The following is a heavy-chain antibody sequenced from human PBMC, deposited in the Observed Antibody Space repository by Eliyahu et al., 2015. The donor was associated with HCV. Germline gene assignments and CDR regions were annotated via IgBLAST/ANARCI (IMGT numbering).Heavy chain of an antibody. J-gene: IGHJ3*02. CDR3: ARAIMGNAAFDI. CDR1: GFTFXSYS. Sequence: EVQLVESGGGLVKPGGSLXLAXAASGFTFXSYSMNWVRQAPGKGLEWVSSISSSSSYIYYADSVKGRFTISRDNAXNSLYLQMNSLRAEDTAVYYCARAIMGNAAFDIWGQGTMVTVSS. D-gene: IGHD1-26*01. CDR2: ISSSSSYI. V-gene: IGHV3-21*01.